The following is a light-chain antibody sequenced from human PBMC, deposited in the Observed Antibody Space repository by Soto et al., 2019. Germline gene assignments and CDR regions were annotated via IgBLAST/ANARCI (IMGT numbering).Light chain of an antibody. CDR3: QQTYSTPYT. V-gene: IGKV1-39*01. CDR1: QRITTY. J-gene: IGKJ2*01. Sequence: IHMTQSPSSLSASVGDRITVTCRASQRITTYVNWYQLKPGEAPKLLISTSGTLQRGVPSRFSGSGSGTDFTLTITGLQPADFATYFCQQTYSTPYTFAQGTKLEIK. CDR2: TSG.